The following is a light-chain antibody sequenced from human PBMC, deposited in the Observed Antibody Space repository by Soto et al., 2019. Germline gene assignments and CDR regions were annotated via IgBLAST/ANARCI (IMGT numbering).Light chain of an antibody. CDR2: GAS. CDR1: QSVSSN. V-gene: IGKV3-15*01. CDR3: QQYKAYPYT. J-gene: IGKJ2*01. Sequence: EIVMTQSPATLSVSPGERATLSCRASQSVSSNLAWYQQKPGQAPRLLIYGASTRATGIPARFSGSGSGTEFTLTISSLQSEDFATYYCQQYKAYPYTFGQGTKLEMK.